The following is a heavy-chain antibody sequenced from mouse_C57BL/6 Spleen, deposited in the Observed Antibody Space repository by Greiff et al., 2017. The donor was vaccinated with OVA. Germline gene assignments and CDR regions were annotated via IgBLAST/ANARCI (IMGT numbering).Heavy chain of an antibody. Sequence: QVQLKQPGAELVMPGASVKLSCKASGYTFTSYWMHWVKQRPGQGLEWIGEIDPSDSYTNYNQKFKGKSTLTVDKSSSTAYMQLSSLTSEDSAVYYCAITTVVVSRYFDVWGTGTTVTVSS. V-gene: IGHV1-69*01. CDR2: IDPSDSYT. CDR1: GYTFTSYW. J-gene: IGHJ1*03. CDR3: AITTVVVSRYFDV. D-gene: IGHD1-1*01.